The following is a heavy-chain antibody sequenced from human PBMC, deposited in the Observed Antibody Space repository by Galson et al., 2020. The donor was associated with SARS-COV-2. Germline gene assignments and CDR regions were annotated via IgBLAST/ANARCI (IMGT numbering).Heavy chain of an antibody. J-gene: IGHJ4*02. D-gene: IGHD6-19*01. CDR2: LDTSSTYI. Sequence: GESLKISCAASGFAFSSYTMNWVRQAPGKGLEWVASLDTSSTYIYYADSLKGRFTISRDNAENSLYLQMNSLRAEDTAVYYCARPHITGWYFFDFWGPGALVTVSS. V-gene: IGHV3-21*01. CDR3: ARPHITGWYFFDF. CDR1: GFAFSSYT.